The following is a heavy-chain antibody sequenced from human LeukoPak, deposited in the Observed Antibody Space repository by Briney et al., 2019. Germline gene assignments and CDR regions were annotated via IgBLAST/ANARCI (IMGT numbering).Heavy chain of an antibody. D-gene: IGHD1-14*01. CDR1: GGSISSGGYF. CDR2: INTSGST. Sequence: KSSQTLSLTCTVSGGSISSGGYFWSWIRQPAGKGPEWIGRINTSGSTNYNPFLKSRVTISVDTSKNQFSLKLSSVTAADTAVYYCARVEAARTPYASFDYWGQGTLVTVSS. V-gene: IGHV4-61*02. CDR3: ARVEAARTPYASFDY. J-gene: IGHJ4*02.